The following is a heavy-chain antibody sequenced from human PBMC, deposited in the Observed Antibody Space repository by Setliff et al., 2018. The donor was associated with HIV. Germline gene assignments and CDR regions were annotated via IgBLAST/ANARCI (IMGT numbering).Heavy chain of an antibody. CDR3: ATIKPGGASFDN. Sequence: SETLSLTCSVSSGSVSGYYWGWIRQPPGKKLEWIGYIHSSGSTIYSASLKSRVSISVDTSKNQVSLRLSSVTAADTAIYYCATIKPGGASFDNWGQGTLVTVSS. V-gene: IGHV4-59*08. CDR1: SGSVSGYY. J-gene: IGHJ4*02. D-gene: IGHD3-16*01. CDR2: IHSSGST.